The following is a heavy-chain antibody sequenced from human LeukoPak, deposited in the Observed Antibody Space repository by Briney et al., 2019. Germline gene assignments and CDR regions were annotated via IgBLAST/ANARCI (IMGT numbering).Heavy chain of an antibody. CDR2: IYYSGST. D-gene: IGHD5-24*01. CDR3: ARIEGYYHYYMDV. CDR1: GGSISSSSYY. J-gene: IGHJ6*03. Sequence: NPSETLSLTCTVSGGSISSSSYYWGWIRQPPGKGLEWIGSIYYSGSTYYNPSLKSRVTISVDTSKNQFSLKLSSVTAADTAVYYCARIEGYYHYYMDVWGKGTTVTVSS. V-gene: IGHV4-39*01.